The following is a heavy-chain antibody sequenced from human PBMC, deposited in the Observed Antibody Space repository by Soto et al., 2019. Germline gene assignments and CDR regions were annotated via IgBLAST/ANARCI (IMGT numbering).Heavy chain of an antibody. CDR3: AKSDGCGGGSCYTGTYYYFDV. Sequence: DVQLLESGGGLVSPGGSLRLSCAASGFTSQTYALNWVRQAPGKGLVWVSTISESGTHTFYAHSVRGRFTISRDKSKNTLSLQKNSLRAEDTAVYYCAKSDGCGGGSCYTGTYYYFDVWGRGTLVTVSS. CDR2: ISESGTHT. J-gene: IGHJ2*01. D-gene: IGHD2-2*02. CDR1: GFTSQTYA. V-gene: IGHV3-23*01.